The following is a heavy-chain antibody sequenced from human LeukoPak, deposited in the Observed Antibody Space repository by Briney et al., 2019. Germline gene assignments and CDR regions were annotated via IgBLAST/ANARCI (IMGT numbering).Heavy chain of an antibody. D-gene: IGHD6-19*01. CDR3: GEIAVAYWYFDL. CDR1: GGSISSSSYY. CDR2: IYYSGST. J-gene: IGHJ2*01. V-gene: IGHV4-39*07. Sequence: SETLSLTCTVSGGSISSSSYYWGWIRQPPGKGLEWIGSIYYSGSTYYNPSLKSRVTISVDTSKNQFSLKLSSVTAADTAVYYCGEIAVAYWYFDLWGRGTLVTVSS.